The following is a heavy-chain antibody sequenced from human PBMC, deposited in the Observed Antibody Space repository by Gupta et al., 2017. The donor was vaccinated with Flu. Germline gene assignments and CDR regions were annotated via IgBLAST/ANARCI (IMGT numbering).Heavy chain of an antibody. CDR2: LSYDGNNK. D-gene: IGHD2-21*01. CDR3: ARGNCGRGYGWYFDL. V-gene: IGHV3-30*03. CDR1: GFPLTISG. Sequence: QVHLGESGGGVVQPGGSLTRSCVASGFPLTISGVHWTRQAPGRGMGWVALLSYDGNNKYFGDSVKGRFTISRDNSSSAVYLRMNGLGPEDTAVFYCARGNCGRGYGWYFDLCGLGTLVTVSS. J-gene: IGHJ2*01.